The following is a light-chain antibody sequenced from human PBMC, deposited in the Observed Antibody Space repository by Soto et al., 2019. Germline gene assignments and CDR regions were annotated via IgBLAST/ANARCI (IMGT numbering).Light chain of an antibody. CDR2: AAS. Sequence: DIQLTQSPSSLSASIGDRVTVTCRASQSISGYLNWYQQKPVKAPRLLIYAASSLQSGVPSRFSGGGSGTDFTLTISSLQPEDFATYYCQQSYSTPWTFGQGTRVEIK. CDR1: QSISGY. CDR3: QQSYSTPWT. V-gene: IGKV1-39*01. J-gene: IGKJ1*01.